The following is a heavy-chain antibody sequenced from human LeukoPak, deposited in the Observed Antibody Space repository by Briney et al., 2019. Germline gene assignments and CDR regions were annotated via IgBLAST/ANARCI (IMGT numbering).Heavy chain of an antibody. V-gene: IGHV1-69*05. CDR1: EGTFSSYA. CDR2: IIPIFGTA. J-gene: IGHJ6*03. D-gene: IGHD2-21*02. Sequence: GASVKVSCKASEGTFSSYAISWVRRAPGQGLEWMGRIIPIFGTANYAQKFQGRVTITTDESTSTAYMELSSLRSEDTAVYYCARAVTSYYYYMDVWGKGTTVTVSS. CDR3: ARAVTSYYYYMDV.